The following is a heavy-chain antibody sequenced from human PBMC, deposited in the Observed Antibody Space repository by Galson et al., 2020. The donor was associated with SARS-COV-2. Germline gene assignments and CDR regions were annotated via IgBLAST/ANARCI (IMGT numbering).Heavy chain of an antibody. CDR2: IGTAGDT. CDR1: GFTFSSYD. CDR3: ARGDTIFGTGYYYYYMDV. V-gene: IGHV3-13*01. Sequence: GGSLRLSCAASGFTFSSYDMHWVRQATGKGLEWVSAIGTAGDTYYPGSVKGRFTISRENAKNSLYLQMNSLRAGDTAVYYCARGDTIFGTGYYYYYMDVWGKGTTVTVSS. D-gene: IGHD3-3*01. J-gene: IGHJ6*03.